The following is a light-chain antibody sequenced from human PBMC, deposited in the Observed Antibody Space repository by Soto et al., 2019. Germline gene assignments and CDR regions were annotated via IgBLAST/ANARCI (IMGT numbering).Light chain of an antibody. CDR2: DAS. V-gene: IGKV1-33*01. CDR1: QDINKY. CDR3: PQSENGPLT. Sequence: DLQMTQSPSSLSASVGDRITITCQASQDINKYLNWYQQKLGKAPKLLIYDASNLQRGVPSRFSGSGSGTHFSLSISSLQPEDIATYYCPQSENGPLTFGGGTKVEIK. J-gene: IGKJ4*01.